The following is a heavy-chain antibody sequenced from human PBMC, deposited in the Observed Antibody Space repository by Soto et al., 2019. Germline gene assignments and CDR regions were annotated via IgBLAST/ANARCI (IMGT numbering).Heavy chain of an antibody. J-gene: IGHJ2*01. V-gene: IGHV4-59*01. Sequence: SETLSLTCTVSGGSISSYYWSWIRQPPGKGLEWIGYIYYSGSTNYNPSLKSRVTISVDTSKNQFSLKLSSVTAADTAVYYCASYSSWEYWYFELWGRGTLVTVSS. CDR1: GGSISSYY. CDR3: ASYSSWEYWYFEL. D-gene: IGHD6-6*01. CDR2: IYYSGST.